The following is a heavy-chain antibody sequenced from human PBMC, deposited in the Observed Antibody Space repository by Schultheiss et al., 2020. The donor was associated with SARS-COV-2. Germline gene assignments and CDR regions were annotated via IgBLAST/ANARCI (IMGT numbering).Heavy chain of an antibody. V-gene: IGHV1-18*01. Sequence: ASVKVSCKASGYTFTSYGISWVRQAPGQGLEWMGWISAYNGNTNYAQKLQGRVTMTTDTSTSTAYMELRSLRSDDTAVYYCARDRATTAYYYYYYGMDVWGQGTTVTVSS. CDR2: ISAYNGNT. D-gene: IGHD1-26*01. CDR3: ARDRATTAYYYYYYGMDV. J-gene: IGHJ6*02. CDR1: GYTFTSYG.